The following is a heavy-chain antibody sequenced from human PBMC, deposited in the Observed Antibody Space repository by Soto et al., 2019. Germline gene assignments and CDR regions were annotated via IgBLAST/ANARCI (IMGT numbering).Heavy chain of an antibody. J-gene: IGHJ4*02. V-gene: IGHV3-30-3*01. Sequence: QVQLVESGGGVVQPGRSLRLSCAASGFTFSSYAMHWVRQAPGKGLEWVAVISYDGSNKYYADSVKGRFTISRDNSKNTLYLQMNSLRAEDTAVYYCASPAWVVAATLNALFDYWGQGTLVTVSS. D-gene: IGHD2-15*01. CDR1: GFTFSSYA. CDR3: ASPAWVVAATLNALFDY. CDR2: ISYDGSNK.